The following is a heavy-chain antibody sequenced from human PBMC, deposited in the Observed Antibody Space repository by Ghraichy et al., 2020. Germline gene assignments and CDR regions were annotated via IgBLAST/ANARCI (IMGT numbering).Heavy chain of an antibody. J-gene: IGHJ4*02. CDR1: GGSISNYF. CDR3: ARDTTLKSFDS. D-gene: IGHD1-1*01. V-gene: IGHV4-4*07. Sequence: SETLSLTCSVSGGSISNYFWSWIRQPAGKGLEWIGRIYGSGSINYSPSFQSRVTMSFDTSKNQLSLKLISVTAADTAFYYCARDTTLKSFDSWGQGVLVTVSS. CDR2: IYGSGSI.